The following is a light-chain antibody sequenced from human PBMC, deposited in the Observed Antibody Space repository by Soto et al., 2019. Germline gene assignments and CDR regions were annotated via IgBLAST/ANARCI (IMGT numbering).Light chain of an antibody. V-gene: IGKV3-11*01. Sequence: EIVLTQSPSTLSLSPGDRATLSCRASRSVSDFLSWSQQKPGQPPRLLIYDACHSATGVPAMFSVDGSGTDFTLAISNIAPEDFASYYCQQRYNWPPLDFGPGTQLDVK. J-gene: IGKJ3*01. CDR2: DAC. CDR3: QQRYNWPPLD. CDR1: RSVSDF.